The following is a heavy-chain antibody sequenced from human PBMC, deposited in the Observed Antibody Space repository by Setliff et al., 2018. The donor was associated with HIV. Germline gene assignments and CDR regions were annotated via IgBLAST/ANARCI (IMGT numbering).Heavy chain of an antibody. D-gene: IGHD1-26*01. Sequence: VASVKVSCKASGYTFTDYFMHWVRQAPGQGLEWMGWVNPNSGGTNYAQKFQGRVTMTTDTSVSTAYMEVSSLTSDDTAVYYCARNTDVDSVYRPFHIWGQGTMVTVSS. CDR2: VNPNSGGT. J-gene: IGHJ3*02. CDR1: GYTFTDYF. CDR3: ARNTDVDSVYRPFHI. V-gene: IGHV1-2*02.